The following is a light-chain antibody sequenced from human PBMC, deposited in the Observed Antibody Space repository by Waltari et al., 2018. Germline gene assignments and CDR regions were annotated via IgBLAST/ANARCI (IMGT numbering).Light chain of an antibody. CDR2: EVS. J-gene: IGLJ1*01. Sequence: QSALTQPASVSGSPGQSITISCSGTDSDVGAYDFVSWYQQHPGYAPHLIIYEVSNRPSGISNGFSASKSGNTASLTISGLQAEDEADYYCSSYTTSSAPGVFGTGTRVTVL. V-gene: IGLV2-14*01. CDR1: DSDVGAYDF. CDR3: SSYTTSSAPGV.